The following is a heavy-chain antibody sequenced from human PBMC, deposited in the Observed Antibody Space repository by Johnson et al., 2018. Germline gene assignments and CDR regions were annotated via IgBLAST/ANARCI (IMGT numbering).Heavy chain of an antibody. CDR3: AKWSGDLPHYYMDV. J-gene: IGHJ6*03. V-gene: IGHV3-23*04. Sequence: VQLVQSGGGLVQPGGSLRLSCLGSGFTYGSYVMSWVRQAPGKGLEWVAGSSVGGGKTYYSDSVKGRFTISRDNSKNTLYLQMNSLTAEDTAVYYCAKWSGDLPHYYMDVWGKGSTVTVSS. CDR2: SSVGGGKT. D-gene: IGHD2-21*02. CDR1: GFTYGSYV.